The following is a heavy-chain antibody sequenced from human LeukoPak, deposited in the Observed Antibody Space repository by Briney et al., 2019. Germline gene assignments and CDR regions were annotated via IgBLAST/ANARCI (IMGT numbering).Heavy chain of an antibody. J-gene: IGHJ6*02. D-gene: IGHD6-19*01. CDR2: ISSSGSTI. CDR1: GFTFSDYY. CDR3: ARDGALAVADIYYYYGMDV. Sequence: GGSLRLSCAASGFTFSDYYMSWIRQAPGKGLEWVSYISSSGSTIYYADSVKGRFTISRDNAKNSLYLQMNSLRAEDTAVYYCARDGALAVADIYYYYGMDVWGQGTTVTVSS. V-gene: IGHV3-11*04.